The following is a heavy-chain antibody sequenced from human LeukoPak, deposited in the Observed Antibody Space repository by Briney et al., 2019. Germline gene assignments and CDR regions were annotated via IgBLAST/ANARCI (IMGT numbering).Heavy chain of an antibody. V-gene: IGHV3-53*01. Sequence: GGSLRLSCPASGFTVSTTHMSWVRQAPGKGLERASVIYSGGDTYYSDSVKGRFTVSRDNSKNTLYLQMNSLSAEDTAVYYCARGYVRAFDFWGQGTMVTVSS. CDR3: ARGYVRAFDF. CDR2: IYSGGDT. J-gene: IGHJ3*01. CDR1: GFTVSTTH. D-gene: IGHD2-15*01.